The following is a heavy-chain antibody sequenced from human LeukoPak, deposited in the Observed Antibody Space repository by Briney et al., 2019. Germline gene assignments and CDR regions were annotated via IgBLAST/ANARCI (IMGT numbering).Heavy chain of an antibody. D-gene: IGHD5-18*01. Sequence: PSETLSLTCTVSGGSISNTYYYWSWIRQPPGKGLEWIGYIYYSGSTYNNPSLKSRVTISVDTSKNQFSLKLSSVTAADTAVYYCARDQVGYSYANYYYGMDVWGQGTTVTVSS. J-gene: IGHJ6*02. V-gene: IGHV4-30-4*01. CDR1: GGSISNTYYY. CDR3: ARDQVGYSYANYYYGMDV. CDR2: IYYSGST.